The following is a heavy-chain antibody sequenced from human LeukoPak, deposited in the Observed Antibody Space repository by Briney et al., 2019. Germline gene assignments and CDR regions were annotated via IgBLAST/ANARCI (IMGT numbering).Heavy chain of an antibody. D-gene: IGHD5-18*01. CDR2: IYPGDSDT. CDR1: GYSFTTYW. Sequence: GESLKISCKGSGYSFTTYWIAWVRQMPGKGLEWMGIIYPGDSDTRYSPPFQGQVTISADKSISTAYLQWSSLKASDTALYYCARPRGYSYDFDYWGRGTLVTVSS. V-gene: IGHV5-51*01. J-gene: IGHJ4*02. CDR3: ARPRGYSYDFDY.